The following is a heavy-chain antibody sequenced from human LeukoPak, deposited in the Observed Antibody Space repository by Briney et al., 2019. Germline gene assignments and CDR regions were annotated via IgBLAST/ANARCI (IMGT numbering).Heavy chain of an antibody. Sequence: GESLKISCKGPGYTFTSYWIGWVRQMPGKGLEWMGIIYPGDSDTTYSPSFQGQVTISADKSITTAYLQWSSLKASDTAIYYCARRLMYYYDSSGYDVAFDIWGQGTMVTVSS. D-gene: IGHD3-22*01. CDR3: ARRLMYYYDSSGYDVAFDI. CDR2: IYPGDSDT. V-gene: IGHV5-51*01. J-gene: IGHJ3*02. CDR1: GYTFTSYW.